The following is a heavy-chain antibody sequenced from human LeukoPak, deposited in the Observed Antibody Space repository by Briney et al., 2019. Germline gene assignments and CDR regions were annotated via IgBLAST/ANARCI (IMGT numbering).Heavy chain of an antibody. CDR2: IRYDGSNK. Sequence: GGSLRLSCAASGFTFSSYGMHWVRQAPGKGLEWVAFIRYDGSNKYYADSVKGRFTISRDNSKNTPYLQMNSLRAEDTAVYYCAREGEDFWSGYRYYFDYWGQGTLVTVSS. D-gene: IGHD3-3*01. V-gene: IGHV3-30*02. CDR3: AREGEDFWSGYRYYFDY. J-gene: IGHJ4*02. CDR1: GFTFSSYG.